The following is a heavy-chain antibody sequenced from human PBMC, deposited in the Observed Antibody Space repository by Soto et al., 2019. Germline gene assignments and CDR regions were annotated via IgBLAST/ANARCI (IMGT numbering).Heavy chain of an antibody. V-gene: IGHV3-53*01. J-gene: IGHJ6*02. Sequence: PGGSLRLSCAASGFTVSSNYMSWVRQAPGKGLEWVSVIYSGGSTYYADSVKGRFTISRDNSKNTLYLQMNSLRAEDTAVYYCARVLEQQLVRYYYYGMDVWGQGTTVTVSS. CDR1: GFTVSSNY. CDR2: IYSGGST. D-gene: IGHD6-13*01. CDR3: ARVLEQQLVRYYYYGMDV.